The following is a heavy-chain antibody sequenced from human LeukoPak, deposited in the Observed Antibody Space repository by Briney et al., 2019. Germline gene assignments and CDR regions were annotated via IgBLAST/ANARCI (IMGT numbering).Heavy chain of an antibody. CDR2: MNPNSGNT. D-gene: IGHD6-13*01. V-gene: IGHV1-8*01. CDR1: GYIFTSYD. CDR3: ARQIAAAGKAIEGAYYYYYMDV. Sequence: ASVKVSCKSSGYIFTSYDINWVRQATGQGLEWMGWMNPNSGNTGYAQKFQGRVTITRNTSISTAYMELSSLRSDDTAVYYCARQIAAAGKAIEGAYYYYYMDVWGKGTTVTVSS. J-gene: IGHJ6*03.